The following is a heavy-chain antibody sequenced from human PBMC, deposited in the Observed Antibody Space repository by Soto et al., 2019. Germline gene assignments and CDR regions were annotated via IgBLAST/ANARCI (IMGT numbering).Heavy chain of an antibody. J-gene: IGHJ3*02. Sequence: GESLKISCAASGFTFSNAWMSWVRQAPGKGLEWVGRIKSKTDGGTTDYAAPVKGRFTISRDDSKNTLYLQMNSLKTEDTAVYYCTTDGLSGDAFDIWGQGTMVTVSS. CDR3: TTDGLSGDAFDI. CDR2: IKSKTDGGTT. V-gene: IGHV3-15*01. D-gene: IGHD3-10*01. CDR1: GFTFSNAW.